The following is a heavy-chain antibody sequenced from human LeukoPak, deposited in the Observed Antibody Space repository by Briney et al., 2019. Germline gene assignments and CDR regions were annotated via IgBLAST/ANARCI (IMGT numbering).Heavy chain of an antibody. CDR1: GYTFTSYG. D-gene: IGHD3-22*01. Sequence: ASVKVSCKASGYTFTSYGISWVRQAPGQGLEWMGWISAYNGNTNYAQKLQGRVTMTTDTSTSTAYMELRSLRSEDTAVYYCATGGITVIVVPTGGWGQGTLVTVSS. V-gene: IGHV1-18*01. CDR2: ISAYNGNT. CDR3: ATGGITVIVVPTGG. J-gene: IGHJ4*02.